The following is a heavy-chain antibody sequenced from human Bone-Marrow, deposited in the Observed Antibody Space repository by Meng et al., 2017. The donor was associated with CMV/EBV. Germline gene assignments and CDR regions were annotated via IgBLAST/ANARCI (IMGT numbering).Heavy chain of an antibody. CDR3: ARDSTTTYCSGGSCYPLSYGMDV. V-gene: IGHV3-30-3*01. D-gene: IGHD2-15*01. CDR2: RSYDGSNK. J-gene: IGHJ6*02. CDR1: GFTFSSYA. Sequence: GGSLRLSRAASGFTFSSYAMHWVRQAPGKGLEWVAVRSYDGSNKYYADSVKGRFTISRDNSKNTLYLQMNSLRAEDTAVYYCARDSTTTYCSGGSCYPLSYGMDVWRQGTTVTVSS.